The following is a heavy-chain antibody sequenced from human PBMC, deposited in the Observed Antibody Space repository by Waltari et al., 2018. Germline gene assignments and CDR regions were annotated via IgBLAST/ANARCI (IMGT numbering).Heavy chain of an antibody. D-gene: IGHD3-10*01. CDR3: ARGRDGVVRYGMDV. CDR1: GFTVSSNY. CDR2: IYSGGCST. V-gene: IGHV3-53*01. Sequence: EVQLVESGGGLIQPGGSLRLSCAASGFTVSSNYMSWVRQAPGKGLEWVSVIYSGGCSTNYADSVKGRFTISRDNSKNTLYLQMNSLRAEDTAVYYCARGRDGVVRYGMDVWGQGTTVTVSS. J-gene: IGHJ6*02.